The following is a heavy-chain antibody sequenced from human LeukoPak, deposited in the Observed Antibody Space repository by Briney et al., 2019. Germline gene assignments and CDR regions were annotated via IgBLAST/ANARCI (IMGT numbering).Heavy chain of an antibody. CDR1: GFTFNNYP. V-gene: IGHV3-30*04. CDR3: ARDPKTGSPDYFDY. D-gene: IGHD3-10*01. CDR2: IGYDGRFK. J-gene: IGHJ4*02. Sequence: GGSLRLSCATSGFTFNNYPMHWVRQAPGKGLEWVAVIGYDGRFKFHSDSVKGRFTISRDDSKNTLYLQMNSPRPEDTALYYCARDPKTGSPDYFDYRGQGTLVTVST.